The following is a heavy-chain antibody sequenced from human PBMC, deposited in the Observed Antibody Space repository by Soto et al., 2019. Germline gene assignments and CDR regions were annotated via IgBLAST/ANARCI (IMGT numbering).Heavy chain of an antibody. CDR2: IKEDGNGK. D-gene: IGHD6-19*01. V-gene: IGHV3-7*01. CDR3: AIGHWLGK. CDR1: GFTFSDYL. J-gene: IGHJ4*02. Sequence: EVQLVDSGGALVQPGGSLRLSCAASGFTFSDYLMTWVRQAPGKGLEWVATIKEDGNGKYYVDSVKGRFTISRDNAKNSLYLQLTALRAEDTAVYYCAIGHWLGKWGQGTLVTVSS.